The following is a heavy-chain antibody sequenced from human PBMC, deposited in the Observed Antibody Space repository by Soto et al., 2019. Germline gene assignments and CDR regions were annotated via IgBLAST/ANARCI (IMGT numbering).Heavy chain of an antibody. CDR3: ARDNSYGAPFDY. CDR1: GGSVSSGSYY. J-gene: IGHJ4*02. CDR2: IYYSGST. D-gene: IGHD5-18*01. Sequence: SETLSLTRTVSGGSVSSGSYYWSWIRQPPGKGLEWIGYIYYSGSTNYNPSLKSRVTISVDTSKNQFSLKLSSVTAADTAVYYCARDNSYGAPFDYWGQGTLVTVSS. V-gene: IGHV4-61*01.